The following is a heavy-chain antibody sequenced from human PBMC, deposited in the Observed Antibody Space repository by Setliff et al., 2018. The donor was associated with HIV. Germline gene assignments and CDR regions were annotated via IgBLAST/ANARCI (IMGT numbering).Heavy chain of an antibody. CDR3: ASLLSRGYYYDRSGYSYRDY. V-gene: IGHV4-34*01. CDR1: NGSFSGHY. CDR2: INHSGSP. D-gene: IGHD3-22*01. J-gene: IGHJ4*02. Sequence: SETLSLTCVVYNGSFSGHYWSWIRQPPGKGLEWIGEINHSGSPNYNSSLKSRVTISLDTSKNQFSLKLSSVTAADTAVNYCASLLSRGYYYDRSGYSYRDYWGQGTLVTVSS.